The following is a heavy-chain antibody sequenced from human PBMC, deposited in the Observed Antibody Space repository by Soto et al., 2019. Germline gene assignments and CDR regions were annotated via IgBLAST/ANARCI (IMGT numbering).Heavy chain of an antibody. J-gene: IGHJ3*02. CDR1: GFTFSNAW. V-gene: IGHV3-15*07. Sequence: PGGSLRLSCAASGFTFSNAWMNWVRQAPGKGLEWVGRIKSKTDGGTTDYAAPVKGRFTISRDDSKNTLYLQMNSLKTEDTAVYYCTTASSAPYSSSWYDGFDIWGQGTMVTVSS. CDR3: TTASSAPYSSSWYDGFDI. D-gene: IGHD6-13*01. CDR2: IKSKTDGGTT.